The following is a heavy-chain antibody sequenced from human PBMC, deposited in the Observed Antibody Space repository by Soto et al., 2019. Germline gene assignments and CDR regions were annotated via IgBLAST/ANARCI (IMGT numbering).Heavy chain of an antibody. V-gene: IGHV1-18*04. CDR1: GYTFTSYG. J-gene: IGHJ5*01. Sequence: XSVKVSCTSSGYTFTSYGSSLVRQAPGQGLECMGWISSYNGNTNYSQKLQVRVTMTTDTSTSTAYMELRSLRSDDTAVYYCARVGYSCLRPSYNCIDFWGQGTMVTVSS. CDR3: ARVGYSCLRPSYNCIDF. D-gene: IGHD3-16*02. CDR2: ISSYNGNT.